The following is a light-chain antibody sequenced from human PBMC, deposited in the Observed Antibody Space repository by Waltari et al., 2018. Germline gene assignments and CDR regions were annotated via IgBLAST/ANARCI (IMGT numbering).Light chain of an antibody. J-gene: IGLJ1*01. CDR1: SSDVGGYNY. CDR2: DVS. Sequence: GPSVTISCTGTSSDVGGYNYVSWYQQHPGKAPKLMIYDVSKRPSGVPDRFSGSKSGNTASLTISGLQAEDEADYYCCSYAGSYTSGVFGTGTKVTVL. V-gene: IGLV2-11*01. CDR3: CSYAGSYTSGV.